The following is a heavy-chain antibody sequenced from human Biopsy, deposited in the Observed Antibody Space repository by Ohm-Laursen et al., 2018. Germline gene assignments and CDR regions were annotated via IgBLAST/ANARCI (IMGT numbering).Heavy chain of an antibody. Sequence: PSDTLSLTCTVSGGSVSSNVAYWAWIRQPPGKGLESIGSIFYSGITYYNPSLQSRVTMSVDTSKNQFSLNLTSVTAADTAVYYCARHAPSYSGSYWRYFDLWGRGTLVTVSS. CDR3: ARHAPSYSGSYWRYFDL. CDR2: IFYSGIT. CDR1: GGSVSSNVAY. V-gene: IGHV4-39*01. D-gene: IGHD1-26*01. J-gene: IGHJ2*01.